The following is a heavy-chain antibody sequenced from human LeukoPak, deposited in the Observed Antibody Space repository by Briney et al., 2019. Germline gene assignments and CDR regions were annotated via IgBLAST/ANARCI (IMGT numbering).Heavy chain of an antibody. D-gene: IGHD6-13*01. CDR1: GGSISSSNW. CDR2: IYHSGGT. V-gene: IGHV4-4*02. CDR3: AREAAAGNWFDP. J-gene: IGHJ5*02. Sequence: SSGTLSLTCAVSGGSISSSNWWSWVRQPPGKGLVWIGEIYHSGGTNYNPSLKSRVTMSVDKSKNQFSLNLYSVTAADTAVYYCAREAAAGNWFDPWGQGTLVTVSS.